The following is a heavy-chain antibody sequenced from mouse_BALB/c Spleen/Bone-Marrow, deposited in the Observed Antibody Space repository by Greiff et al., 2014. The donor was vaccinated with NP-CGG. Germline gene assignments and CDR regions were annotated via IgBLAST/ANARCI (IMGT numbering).Heavy chain of an antibody. Sequence: VQLQQSGTVLARPGASVKMSCKASGYSFTSYWMHWVKQRPGQGLEWIGAIYPGNSDTSYNQKLKGKAKLTAVTSATTAYMELSSLTNEDSAVYFCTRKVYYGNPLDYWGQGTTLTVSS. CDR1: GYSFTSYW. D-gene: IGHD2-1*01. J-gene: IGHJ2*01. CDR3: TRKVYYGNPLDY. CDR2: IYPGNSDT. V-gene: IGHV1-5*01.